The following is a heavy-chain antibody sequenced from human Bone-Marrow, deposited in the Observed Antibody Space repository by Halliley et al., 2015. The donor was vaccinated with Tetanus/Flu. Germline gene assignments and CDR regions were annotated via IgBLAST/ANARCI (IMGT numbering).Heavy chain of an antibody. J-gene: IGHJ4*02. CDR2: TSSSGSTK. CDR1: GFTFSDYE. CDR3: ARLFGYSGTDPPFDY. V-gene: IGHV3-48*03. Sequence: SLRLSCAASGFTFSDYEMNWVRQAPGKGLEWVSYTSSSGSTKYYADSVKGRFTISRDNAKKSLYLQMNSLRAGDTAVYYCARLFGYSGTDPPFDYWGQGTLVTVSS. D-gene: IGHD5-12*01.